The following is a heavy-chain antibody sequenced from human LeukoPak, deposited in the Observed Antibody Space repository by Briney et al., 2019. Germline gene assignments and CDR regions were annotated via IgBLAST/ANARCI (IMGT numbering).Heavy chain of an antibody. V-gene: IGHV4-39*07. CDR1: GHSINSNNYY. CDR3: ARGSLAFDSDY. CDR2: IYSTGST. D-gene: IGHD3-3*01. J-gene: IGHJ4*02. Sequence: SETLSLPCNLSGHSINSNNYYWGWIRQPPGKGLECIGTIYSTGSTYYRASLKSGVTISADTSHNQYSLSLTSVTAADTALYFWARGSLAFDSDYWGQGILVTVSS.